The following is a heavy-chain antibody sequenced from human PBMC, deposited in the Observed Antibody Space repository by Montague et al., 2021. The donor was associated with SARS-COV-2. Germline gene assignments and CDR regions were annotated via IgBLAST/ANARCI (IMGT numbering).Heavy chain of an antibody. J-gene: IGHJ4*02. CDR1: GGSISRYF. CDR2: VHDIESS. CDR3: ARVTLGGRDGRTRQYEGLDS. Sequence: SETLSPTCTVSGGSISRYFWNWIRQTPGKGLEWMGYVHDIESSIYNPSLQSRITILLDTPKNQFPLRLNAVTAADTAVYYCARVTLGGRDGRTRQYEGLDSWGQGILVTVSS. V-gene: IGHV4-59*01. D-gene: IGHD3-16*01.